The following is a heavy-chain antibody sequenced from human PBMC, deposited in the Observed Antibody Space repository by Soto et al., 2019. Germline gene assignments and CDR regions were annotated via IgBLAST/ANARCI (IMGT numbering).Heavy chain of an antibody. V-gene: IGHV1-69*01. D-gene: IGHD2-2*01. CDR2: IIHIFGTA. Sequence: QVQLVQSGAEVKKPGSSVKVSCKASGGTFSSYAISWVRQAPGHGLEWMGGIIHIFGTANYAQKFQGRVTITADESTSTAYMEVSSLRSEDTAVYYCARDGFGDCSSTSCYSSGYYYGIDVWGQGTTVTGSS. CDR3: ARDGFGDCSSTSCYSSGYYYGIDV. CDR1: GGTFSSYA. J-gene: IGHJ6*02.